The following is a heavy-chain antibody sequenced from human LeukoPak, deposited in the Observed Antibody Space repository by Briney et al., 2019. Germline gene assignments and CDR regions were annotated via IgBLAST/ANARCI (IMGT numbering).Heavy chain of an antibody. J-gene: IGHJ4*02. CDR3: ASLPYSRSPLFDL. D-gene: IGHD6-6*01. V-gene: IGHV4-59*01. Sequence: SETLSLTCTVSGVSISSYYWSWIRQPPGKGLEWIGYIYYTGSTNYNPSLKGRVTMSIDTSKNQFSLKLSSVTAADTAVYYCASLPYSRSPLFDLWGQGTLVTVSS. CDR2: IYYTGST. CDR1: GVSISSYY.